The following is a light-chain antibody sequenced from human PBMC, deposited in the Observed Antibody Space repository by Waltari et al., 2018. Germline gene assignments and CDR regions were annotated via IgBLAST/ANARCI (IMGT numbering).Light chain of an antibody. J-gene: IGLJ2*01. CDR2: EVT. Sequence: VSGSPGQSLTISCTGTSNDVGNSKHVCWYQQHPGKAPKLIISEVTERPSGVSDRFSGSKSGNTASLTISGLQAEDEADYYCLSYTSSITFVFGGGTKLSVL. V-gene: IGLV2-23*02. CDR3: LSYTSSITFV. CDR1: SNDVGNSKH.